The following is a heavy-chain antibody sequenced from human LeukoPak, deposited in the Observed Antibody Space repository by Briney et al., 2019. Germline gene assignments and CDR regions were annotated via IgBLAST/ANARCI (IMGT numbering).Heavy chain of an antibody. CDR2: IYHSGST. D-gene: IGHD6-13*01. Sequence: PSETLSLTCTVSGASVSSSGYYWTWIRQPPGKGLEWIGYIYHSGSTNYNPSLKSRVTISVDTSKNQFSLKLTSITAADTAIYYCGRETIAATGTSAFFDYWGQGTLVTVSS. V-gene: IGHV4-61*08. CDR3: GRETIAATGTSAFFDY. CDR1: GASVSSSGYY. J-gene: IGHJ4*02.